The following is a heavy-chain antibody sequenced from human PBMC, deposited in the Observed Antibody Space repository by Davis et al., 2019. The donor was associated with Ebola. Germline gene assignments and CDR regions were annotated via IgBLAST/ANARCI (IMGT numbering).Heavy chain of an antibody. D-gene: IGHD3-10*01. CDR1: GFTFSSYE. CDR2: ISSSGSTI. CDR3: ARAPDLTMVRGVLGY. J-gene: IGHJ4*02. Sequence: PGGSLRLSCAASGFTFSSYEMNWVRQAPGKGLEWVSYISSSGSTIYYADSVKGRFTISRDNAKNSLYLQMNSLRAEDTAVYYCARAPDLTMVRGVLGYWGQGTLVTVSS. V-gene: IGHV3-48*03.